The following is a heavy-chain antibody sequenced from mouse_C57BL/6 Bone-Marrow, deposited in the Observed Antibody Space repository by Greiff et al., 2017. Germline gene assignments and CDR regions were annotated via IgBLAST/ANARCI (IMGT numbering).Heavy chain of an antibody. Sequence: QVQLKQSGAELAKPGASVKLSCKASGYTFTSYWMHWVKQRPGQGLEWIGYINPSSGYTKYNQKFKDKATLTADKSSSTAYMQLSSLSYEDSAVYYCANNFFFDYWGQGTTLTVSS. V-gene: IGHV1-7*01. J-gene: IGHJ2*01. D-gene: IGHD1-3*01. CDR3: ANNFFFDY. CDR2: INPSSGYT. CDR1: GYTFTSYW.